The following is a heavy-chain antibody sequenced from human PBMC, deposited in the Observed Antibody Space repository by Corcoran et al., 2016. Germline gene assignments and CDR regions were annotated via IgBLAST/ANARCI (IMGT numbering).Heavy chain of an antibody. CDR1: GFSLSNARMG. J-gene: IGHJ4*02. CDR3: ARGYSSSWYEGGYYFDY. CDR2: IFSNDEK. V-gene: IGHV2-26*01. Sequence: QVTLKESGPVLVKPTETLTLTCTVSGFSLSNARMGVSWIRQPPGKALEWLAHIFSNDEKSYSTSLKSRLTISKDTSKSQVVLTMTNMDPVDTATYYCARGYSSSWYEGGYYFDYWGQGTLVTVSS. D-gene: IGHD6-13*01.